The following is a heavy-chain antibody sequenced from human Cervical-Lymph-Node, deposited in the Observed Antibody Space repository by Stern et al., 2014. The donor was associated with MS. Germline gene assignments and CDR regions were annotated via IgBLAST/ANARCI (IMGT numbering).Heavy chain of an antibody. D-gene: IGHD2-21*01. V-gene: IGHV4-59*08. Sequence: QVQLQQSGPGLVKPSETLSLTCTVSGGSISNYYWSWVRQPPGKGLEWVGCVFHTGSTDYNPSLESQVGISVDTSRNQSPLTGRFGTAADTALYFCARHNVRGRVWSYFDFWGQGIVVAVSS. CDR1: GGSISNYY. CDR3: ARHNVRGRVWSYFDF. CDR2: VFHTGST. J-gene: IGHJ4*02.